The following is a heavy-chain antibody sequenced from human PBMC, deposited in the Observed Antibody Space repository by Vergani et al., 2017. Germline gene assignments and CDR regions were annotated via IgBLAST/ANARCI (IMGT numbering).Heavy chain of an antibody. D-gene: IGHD5-18*01. J-gene: IGHJ6*02. CDR2: IYPGDSDT. CDR3: ARQTRGYSYGTGGMDV. V-gene: IGHV5-51*01. CDR1: GYSFTRYC. Sequence: EVQLVQSGAEVKKPGESLKISCKGSGYSFTRYCIGWLRQMPGKGLEWMGIIYPGDSDTRYSPSFQGLVTISADKSISTAYLQWSSLKASDTAMYYSARQTRGYSYGTGGMDVWGQGTTVTVSS.